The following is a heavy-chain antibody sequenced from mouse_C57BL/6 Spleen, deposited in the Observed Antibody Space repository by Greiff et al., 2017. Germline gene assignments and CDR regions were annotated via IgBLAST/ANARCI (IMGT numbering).Heavy chain of an antibody. CDR2: IDPSDSYT. D-gene: IGHD2-5*01. Sequence: VQLQQPGAELVMPGASVKLSCKASGYTFTSYWMHWVKQRPGQGLEWIGEIDPSDSYTNYNQKFKGKSTLTVDKSSSTAYMQLSSLTSEDSAVYYCARTDSNMYYFDYWGQGTTLTVSS. V-gene: IGHV1-69*01. CDR1: GYTFTSYW. J-gene: IGHJ2*01. CDR3: ARTDSNMYYFDY.